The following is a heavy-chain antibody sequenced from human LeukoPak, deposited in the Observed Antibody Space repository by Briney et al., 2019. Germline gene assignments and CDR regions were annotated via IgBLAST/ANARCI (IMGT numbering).Heavy chain of an antibody. CDR3: AREDTTNGNWFDP. CDR2: ISAYNGNT. J-gene: IGHJ5*02. Sequence: ASVKVSCKASGYTFTSYGISWVRQAPGRGLEWMGWISAYNGNTNYAQKFQGRVTITADESTSTAYMELSSLRSEDTAVYCCAREDTTNGNWFDPWGQGTLVTVSS. CDR1: GYTFTSYG. D-gene: IGHD5-18*01. V-gene: IGHV1-18*01.